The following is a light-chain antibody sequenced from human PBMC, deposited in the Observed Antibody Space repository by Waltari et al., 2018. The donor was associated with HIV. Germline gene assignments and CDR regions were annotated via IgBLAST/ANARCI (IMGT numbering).Light chain of an antibody. Sequence: DIQMTQSPSSLSASVGDRVTITCRASQSISSYLNLYQQKPGKAPKLLIYAASSLQSGVPSRFSGSGSGTDFTLTISSLQPEDFATYYCQQSYSTPRSTFGGGTKVEIK. J-gene: IGKJ4*01. CDR3: QQSYSTPRST. CDR1: QSISSY. V-gene: IGKV1-39*01. CDR2: AAS.